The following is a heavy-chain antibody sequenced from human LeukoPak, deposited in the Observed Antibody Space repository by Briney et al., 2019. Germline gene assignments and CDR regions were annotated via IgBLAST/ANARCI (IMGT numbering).Heavy chain of an antibody. Sequence: GGSLRLSCAATGFSFKDYAMHWVRQIPGKGLEWVSAISWNGGGTAYADSVKGRFTISRDNAKNSLFLQLSNLRPEDTALYYCAKHLRATNTFTFFGLDVWGQGTTVTVSS. CDR1: GFSFKDYA. J-gene: IGHJ6*02. V-gene: IGHV3-9*01. CDR3: AKHLRATNTFTFFGLDV. CDR2: ISWNGGGT. D-gene: IGHD1-26*01.